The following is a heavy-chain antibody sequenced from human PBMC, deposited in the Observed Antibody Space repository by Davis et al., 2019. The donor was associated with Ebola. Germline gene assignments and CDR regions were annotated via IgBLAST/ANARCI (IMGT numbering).Heavy chain of an antibody. J-gene: IGHJ3*02. Sequence: GESLKISCAASGFTFSSYSMNWVRQAPGKGLEWVSSISSSSSYIYYADSVKGRLTISRDNAKNSLYLQMNSLRAEDTAVYYCARFAEFYSCSWYDAFDIWGQGTMVTVSS. V-gene: IGHV3-21*01. CDR1: GFTFSSYS. D-gene: IGHD6-13*01. CDR3: ARFAEFYSCSWYDAFDI. CDR2: ISSSSSYI.